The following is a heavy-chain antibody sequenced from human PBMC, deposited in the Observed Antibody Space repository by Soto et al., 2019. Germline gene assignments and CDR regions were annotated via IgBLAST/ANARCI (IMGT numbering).Heavy chain of an antibody. Sequence: QITLKESGPTLVKPTQTLTLTCTFSGFSLSTSGVGVGWIHQPPGKALEWLALIYRDDDKRYSPSLKSRLTITKDTSKNQVVLTTTNMDPVDTATYYCATGSAAAGYYYYYMDVWGKGPTVTVSS. CDR3: ATGSAAAGYYYYYMDV. CDR1: GFSLSTSGVG. V-gene: IGHV2-5*02. CDR2: IYRDDDK. J-gene: IGHJ6*03. D-gene: IGHD6-13*01.